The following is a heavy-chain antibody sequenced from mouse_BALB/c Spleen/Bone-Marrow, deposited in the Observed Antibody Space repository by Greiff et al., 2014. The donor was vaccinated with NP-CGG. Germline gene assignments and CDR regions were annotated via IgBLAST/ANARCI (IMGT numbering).Heavy chain of an antibody. CDR2: INPGSGGT. CDR1: GYAFTNYL. V-gene: IGHV1-54*03. D-gene: IGHD2-1*01. CDR3: ARRDGNYAWFAY. Sequence: QVQLQQSGAELVRPGTSVKVSCKASGYAFTNYLIEWVKQRPGQGLEWIGVINPGSGGTNYNEKFKGKATLTADKSSSTAHMQLSSLTSDDSAVYFCARRDGNYAWFAYWGQGTLVTVSA. J-gene: IGHJ3*01.